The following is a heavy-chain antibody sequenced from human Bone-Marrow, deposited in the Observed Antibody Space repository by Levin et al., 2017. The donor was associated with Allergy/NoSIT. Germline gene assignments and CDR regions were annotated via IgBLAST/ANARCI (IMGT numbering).Heavy chain of an antibody. CDR3: ARGPGCSGGSCYSS. J-gene: IGHJ5*02. V-gene: IGHV4-34*01. CDR1: GGSFSGYY. D-gene: IGHD2-15*01. CDR2: INHSGST. Sequence: SETLSLTCAVYGGSFSGYYWSWIRQPPGKGLEWIGEINHSGSTNYNPSLKSRVTISVDTSKNQFSLKLSSVTAADTAVYYCARGPGCSGGSCYSSWGQGTLVTVSS.